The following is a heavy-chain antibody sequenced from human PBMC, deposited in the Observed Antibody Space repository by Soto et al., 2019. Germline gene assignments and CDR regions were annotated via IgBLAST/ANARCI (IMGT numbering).Heavy chain of an antibody. J-gene: IGHJ4*02. Sequence: PSETLSLTCTVSGDSISIGGYYWSWIRQHPGKGLEWIGYIYSSGRSSYNPSLKSRLTISVHTSNNQFSLKLNSVTAADTAVYYCARGVRVWGQGTLVTVSS. V-gene: IGHV4-31*03. CDR1: GDSISIGGYY. CDR2: IYSSGRS. CDR3: ARGVRV. D-gene: IGHD3-10*01.